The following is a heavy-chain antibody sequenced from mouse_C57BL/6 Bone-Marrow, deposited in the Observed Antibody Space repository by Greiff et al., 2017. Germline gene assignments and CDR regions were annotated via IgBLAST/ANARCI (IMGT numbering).Heavy chain of an antibody. J-gene: IGHJ2*01. CDR2: ISSGGSYT. CDR3: ERGSSDGCDY. Sequence: EVKVVESGGDLVKPGGSLKLSCAASGFTFSSYGMSWVRQTPDKRLEWVATISSGGSYTYYPDSVKGRFTISRDNATNTLYLQMSSLKSEDTAVYYCERGSSDGCDYWGQGTTLTVSS. D-gene: IGHD1-1*01. V-gene: IGHV5-6*01. CDR1: GFTFSSYG.